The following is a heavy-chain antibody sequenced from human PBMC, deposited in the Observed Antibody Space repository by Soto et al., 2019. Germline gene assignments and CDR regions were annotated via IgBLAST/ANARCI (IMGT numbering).Heavy chain of an antibody. Sequence: PSETLSLTCAVSGGSISSGGYSWSWIRQPPGKGLEWIGYIYHSGSTYYNPSLKSRVTISVDRSKNQFSLKLSSVTAADTAVYYCARVVRYCGGDCYSFDYWGQGTLVTVSS. J-gene: IGHJ4*02. CDR1: GGSISSGGYS. CDR2: IYHSGST. CDR3: ARVVRYCGGDCYSFDY. V-gene: IGHV4-30-2*01. D-gene: IGHD2-21*02.